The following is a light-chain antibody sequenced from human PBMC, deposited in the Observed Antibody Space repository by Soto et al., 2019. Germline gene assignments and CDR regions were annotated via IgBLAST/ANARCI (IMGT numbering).Light chain of an antibody. CDR3: QSYDSSLSAVV. CDR1: SSNIGADYD. CDR2: GNS. J-gene: IGLJ3*02. V-gene: IGLV1-40*01. Sequence: QSVLTQPPSVSGAPGQRVTISCTGSSSNIGADYDVHWYQQLPGTAPKLLIYGNSKRPSGVPDRFSGSKSGTSASLAITVLEAEDEADYYCQSYDSSLSAVVFGGGTKLTVL.